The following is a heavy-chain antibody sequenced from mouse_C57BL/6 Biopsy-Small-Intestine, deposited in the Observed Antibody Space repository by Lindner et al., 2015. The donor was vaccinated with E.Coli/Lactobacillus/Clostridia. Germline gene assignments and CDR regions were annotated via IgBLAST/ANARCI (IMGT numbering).Heavy chain of an antibody. D-gene: IGHD3-1*01. Sequence: VQLQESGAELAKPGASVKLSCKASGYTFTSYWMHWVKQRPGQGLEWIGYINPSSGYTKYNQKFKDKATLTADKSSTTAYMQLSSLTYEDSAVYYCASPGGFSGPWFAYWGQGTLVTVSA. CDR3: ASPGGFSGPWFAY. CDR2: INPSSGYT. CDR1: GYTFTSYW. V-gene: IGHV1-7*01. J-gene: IGHJ3*01.